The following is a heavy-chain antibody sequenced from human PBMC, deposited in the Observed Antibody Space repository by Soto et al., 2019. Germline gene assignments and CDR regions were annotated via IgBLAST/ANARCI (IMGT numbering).Heavy chain of an antibody. V-gene: IGHV3-30*18. Sequence: QVQLVESGGGVVQPGRSLRLSCAASGFTFSSYGMHWVRQAPGKGLEWVAVISYDGSNKYYADSVKGRFTISRDNSKNPLYLQMNSLRAEDTVVYYWAKDGTWLQSYFDYWGKGTVVLDSS. D-gene: IGHD5-12*01. CDR1: GFTFSSYG. CDR2: ISYDGSNK. J-gene: IGHJ4*02. CDR3: AKDGTWLQSYFDY.